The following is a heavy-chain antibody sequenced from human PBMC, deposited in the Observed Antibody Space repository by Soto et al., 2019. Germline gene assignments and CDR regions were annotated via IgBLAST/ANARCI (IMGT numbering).Heavy chain of an antibody. CDR2: LNHSGST. CDR1: GGSFSGYY. J-gene: IGHJ5*02. CDR3: ARGRLVVVPAARMHWFDP. V-gene: IGHV4-34*01. Sequence: QVQLQQWGAGLLKPSETLSLTCAVYGGSFSGYYWSWIRQPPGKGLEWIGELNHSGSTNCNPSLRGRVTRSVDTYKNQFSLKLSSVTAAATAVYYCARGRLVVVPAARMHWFDPWGQGTLVTVSS. D-gene: IGHD2-2*01.